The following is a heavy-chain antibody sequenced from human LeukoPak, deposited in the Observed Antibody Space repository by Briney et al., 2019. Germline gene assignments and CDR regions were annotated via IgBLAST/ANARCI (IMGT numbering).Heavy chain of an antibody. CDR3: ATGPYAAFEM. CDR2: VKDDGIST. J-gene: IGHJ3*02. V-gene: IGHV3-74*01. Sequence: GGSLRLSCAASGFTFTKFWMHWVRQAPGRGLVWVSRVKDDGISTLYADSVKGRLTISRDNAKNTLYLQMNSLRADDTALYYCATGPYAAFEMWGQGTMVTVSS. CDR1: GFTFTKFW. D-gene: IGHD2-2*01.